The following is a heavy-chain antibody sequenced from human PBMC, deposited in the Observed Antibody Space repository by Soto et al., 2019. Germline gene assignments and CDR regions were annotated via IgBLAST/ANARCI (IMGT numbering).Heavy chain of an antibody. D-gene: IGHD3-22*01. Sequence: QVQLVQSGAEVRKPGASVRVSCSPSGHPFLDFYVHWVRQAPGKGLEWLGWINHNTGATNYAQKFEGRVTVTRDMSINTSYMELSRLTSDDTAVYYCARIPYYYDTGGTDYFWGPGTLVTVSS. CDR2: INHNTGAT. J-gene: IGHJ4*02. CDR3: ARIPYYYDTGGTDYF. V-gene: IGHV1-2*02. CDR1: GHPFLDFY.